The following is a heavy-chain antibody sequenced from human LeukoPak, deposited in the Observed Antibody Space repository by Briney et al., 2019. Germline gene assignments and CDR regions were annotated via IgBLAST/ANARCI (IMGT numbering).Heavy chain of an antibody. CDR1: GGSISSGDYY. Sequence: SQTLSLTCTVSGGSISSGDYYWSWIRQPPGKGLEWIGYIYYSGSTYYNPSLKSRVTISVDTSKNQFSLRLSSVTAADTAVYYCARDSPQGYYYDSSGYYSDYWGQGTRVTVSS. V-gene: IGHV4-30-4*08. CDR3: ARDSPQGYYYDSSGYYSDY. CDR2: IYYSGST. D-gene: IGHD3-22*01. J-gene: IGHJ4*02.